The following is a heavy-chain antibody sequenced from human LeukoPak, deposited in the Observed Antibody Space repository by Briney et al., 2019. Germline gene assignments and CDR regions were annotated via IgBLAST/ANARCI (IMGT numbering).Heavy chain of an antibody. CDR2: IYYSGST. CDR3: ARLLPWIQLWLRGAFDI. J-gene: IGHJ3*02. Sequence: SETLSLTCTVSGGSISSSSYYWGWIRQPPGKGLEWIGSIYYSGSTYYNPSLKSRVTISVDTSKNQFSLKLSSVTAADTAVYYCARLLPWIQLWLRGAFDIWAKGQWSPSLQ. V-gene: IGHV4-39*07. CDR1: GGSISSSSYY. D-gene: IGHD5-18*01.